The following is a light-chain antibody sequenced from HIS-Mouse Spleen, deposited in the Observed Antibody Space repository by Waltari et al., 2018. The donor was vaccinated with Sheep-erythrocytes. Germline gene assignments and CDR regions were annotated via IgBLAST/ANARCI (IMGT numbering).Light chain of an antibody. V-gene: IGKV3-11*01. CDR1: QSVSSY. Sequence: EIVLTHSPATLFLSPGERATLSCRASQSVSSYLAWYQQKPGQAPRLLIYDASNRATGIPARFSGSGSGTDFTLTISSLEPEDFAVYYCQQRSNWYTFGQGTKLEIK. J-gene: IGKJ2*01. CDR2: DAS. CDR3: QQRSNWYT.